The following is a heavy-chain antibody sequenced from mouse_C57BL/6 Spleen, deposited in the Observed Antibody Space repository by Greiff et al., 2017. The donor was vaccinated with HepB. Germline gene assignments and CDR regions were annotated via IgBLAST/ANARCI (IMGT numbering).Heavy chain of an antibody. Sequence: EVKLEESGGGLVQPGGSLKLSCAASGFTFSDYYMYWVRQTPEKRLEWVAYISNGGGSTYYPDTVKGRFTISRDNAKNTLYLQMSRLKSEDTAMYYCARDGYDVGYAMDYWGQGTSVTVSS. D-gene: IGHD2-2*01. CDR2: ISNGGGST. CDR3: ARDGYDVGYAMDY. CDR1: GFTFSDYY. V-gene: IGHV5-12*01. J-gene: IGHJ4*01.